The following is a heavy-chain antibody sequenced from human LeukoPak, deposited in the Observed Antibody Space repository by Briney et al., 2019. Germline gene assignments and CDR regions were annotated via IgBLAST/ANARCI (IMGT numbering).Heavy chain of an antibody. CDR2: IKQDGSER. CDR1: EFMFSSYW. V-gene: IGHV3-7*01. J-gene: IGHJ3*02. CDR3: AKDLRDAFDI. Sequence: GGSLRLSCAASEFMFSSYWMSWVRQAPGKGLEWVANIKQDGSERYNVDSVKGRFTISRDNAKNSLYLQMNSLRAEDTAVYYCAKDLRDAFDIWGQGTMVTVSS. D-gene: IGHD4-17*01.